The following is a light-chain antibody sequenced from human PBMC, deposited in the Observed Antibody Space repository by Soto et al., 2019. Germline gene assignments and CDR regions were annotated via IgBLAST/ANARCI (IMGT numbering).Light chain of an antibody. CDR3: QSYDSRLSGSV. J-gene: IGLJ1*01. V-gene: IGLV1-40*01. CDR1: SSNIRADYA. Sequence: QSVLTQPPSVSGAPGQRVIISCTGSSSNIRADYAVHWYQHLPGTAPKLLITDDTSRPSGVPDRFSGSKSGASASLAITGLQAEDEADYYCQSYDSRLSGSVFGTGTKLTVL. CDR2: DDT.